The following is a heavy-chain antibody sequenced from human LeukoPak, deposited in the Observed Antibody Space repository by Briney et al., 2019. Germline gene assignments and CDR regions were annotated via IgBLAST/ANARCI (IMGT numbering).Heavy chain of an antibody. V-gene: IGHV1-46*01. CDR2: INPTGGST. CDR1: GYIFTNHY. D-gene: IGHD6-6*01. J-gene: IGHJ4*02. CDR3: AGTAARRFDY. Sequence: ASVKVSCTASGYIFTNHYMYWVQQAPGQGLEWMGVINPTGGSTTYAQKFQGRVTMTRDTSTSTVYMELSSLRSDDTAVYYCAGTAARRFDYWGQGTLVTVSS.